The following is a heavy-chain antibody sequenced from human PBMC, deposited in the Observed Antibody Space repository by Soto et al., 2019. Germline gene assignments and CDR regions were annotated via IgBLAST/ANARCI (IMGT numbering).Heavy chain of an antibody. D-gene: IGHD3-16*01. V-gene: IGHV1-69*01. CDR3: ARLRRDWGDAFDL. Sequence: QVQLVQSGADVKKPGSSVKVSCKTSGGSFGSSAIIWVRQAPAQGLEWMGEIIPVFDKANYAQNFQGRLTITADELTGTVFMEVSSLRSEDTAVYFCARLRRDWGDAFDLWGLGTFVTVSS. CDR2: IIPVFDKA. J-gene: IGHJ3*01. CDR1: GGSFGSSA.